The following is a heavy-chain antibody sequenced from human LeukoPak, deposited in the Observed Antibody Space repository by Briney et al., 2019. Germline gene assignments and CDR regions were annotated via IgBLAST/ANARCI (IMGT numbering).Heavy chain of an antibody. Sequence: SEPLSLTCAVSGYSISSGYYWGWIRQPPGKGLEWIGSIYHSGSTYYNPSLKSRVTISVDTSKNQFSLKLSSVTAADTAVYYCARVRIAAAGTYFDYWGQGTLVTVSS. V-gene: IGHV4-38-2*01. J-gene: IGHJ4*02. D-gene: IGHD6-13*01. CDR1: GYSISSGYY. CDR3: ARVRIAAAGTYFDY. CDR2: IYHSGST.